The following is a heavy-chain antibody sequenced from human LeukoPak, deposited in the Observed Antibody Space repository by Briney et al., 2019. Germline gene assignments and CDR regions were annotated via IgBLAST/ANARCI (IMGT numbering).Heavy chain of an antibody. CDR1: GFTFSSYG. V-gene: IGHV3-30*03. J-gene: IGHJ4*02. D-gene: IGHD4-17*01. CDR3: ARVPPNTVPTLQYFDY. Sequence: GGSLRLSCEASGFTFSSYGMHWVRQAPRKGLEWVAVISYDGSNKYYADSVKGRFTISRDNSKNTLYLQMNSLRAADTAVYYCARVPPNTVPTLQYFDYWGQGTLVTVSS. CDR2: ISYDGSNK.